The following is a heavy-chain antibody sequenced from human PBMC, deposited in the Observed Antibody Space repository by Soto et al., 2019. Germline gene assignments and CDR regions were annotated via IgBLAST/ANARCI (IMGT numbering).Heavy chain of an antibody. D-gene: IGHD3-9*01. CDR2: IIPIVGLT. J-gene: IGHJ6*03. Sequence: QVQLLQSGSEVKKPGSSVKVSCRASGGSLSSYPVTWVRQAPGQGLEWMGRIIPIVGLTNYAQKFQARVTITADKSTSTDNMELSSLRSDDSAVYYCARPTGWDDAGGNYMDVWGKGTTVIVSS. CDR3: ARPTGWDDAGGNYMDV. CDR1: GGSLSSYP. V-gene: IGHV1-69*02.